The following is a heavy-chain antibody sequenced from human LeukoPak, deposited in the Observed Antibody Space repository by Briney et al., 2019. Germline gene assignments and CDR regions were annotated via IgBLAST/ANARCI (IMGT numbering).Heavy chain of an antibody. D-gene: IGHD3-16*01. V-gene: IGHV3-23*01. CDR3: AKAETPAMFGGVRASRSPIDY. CDR2: ISGSGGST. CDR1: GFTFTTYA. J-gene: IGHJ4*02. Sequence: PGGSLRLSCAASGFTFTTYAMSWVRQAPGKGLEWVSAISGSGGSTYYADSVKGRFTMSRDNSKNTLYLQMNSLRAEDTAVYYCAKAETPAMFGGVRASRSPIDYWGQGTLVTVSS.